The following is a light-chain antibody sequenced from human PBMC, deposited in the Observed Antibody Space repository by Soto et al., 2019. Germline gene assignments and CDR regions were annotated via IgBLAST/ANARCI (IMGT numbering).Light chain of an antibody. CDR2: KIS. CDR1: QSLVHTDGNTY. J-gene: IGKJ4*01. V-gene: IGKV2-24*01. Sequence: DIVLTQTPLSSPVTLGQPASISCKSSQSLVHTDGNTYLSWLQQRPGQPPRLPLDKISERFSGVPDRFSGSGAGTDFTLKISRVEVEDVGIYYCMQAKESTSFGGGTRVEIK. CDR3: MQAKESTS.